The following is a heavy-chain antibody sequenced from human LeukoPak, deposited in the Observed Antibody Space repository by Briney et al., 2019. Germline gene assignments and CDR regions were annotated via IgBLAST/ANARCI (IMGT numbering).Heavy chain of an antibody. CDR3: ARERREYYYDSSGYYFFDY. CDR2: IYTSGST. Sequence: SETLSLTCTVSGGSISSYYWSWIRQPAGKGLEWIGRIYTSGSTNYNPSLKSRVTMSVDTSKNQFSLKLSSVSAADTAVYYCARERREYYYDSSGYYFFDYWGQGTLVTVSS. V-gene: IGHV4-4*07. D-gene: IGHD3-22*01. CDR1: GGSISSYY. J-gene: IGHJ4*02.